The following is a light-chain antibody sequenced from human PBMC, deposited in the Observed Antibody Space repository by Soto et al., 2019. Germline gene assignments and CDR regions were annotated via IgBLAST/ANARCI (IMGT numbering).Light chain of an antibody. J-gene: IGKJ4*01. V-gene: IGKV3-20*01. CDR3: QQYGSSPLT. CDR1: QSVSSS. CDR2: GAS. Sequence: EIVVTQSPATLSVSPGERVTLSCRASQSVSSSLAWYQQRPGQAPRLLIYGASSRATGIPDRFSGSGSGTDFTLTISRLEPEDFAVYYCQQYGSSPLTFGGGTKVEIK.